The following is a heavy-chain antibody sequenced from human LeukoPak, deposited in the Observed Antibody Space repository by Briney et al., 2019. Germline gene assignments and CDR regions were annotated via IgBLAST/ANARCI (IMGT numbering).Heavy chain of an antibody. CDR1: GYTFTSYG. D-gene: IGHD4-11*01. J-gene: IGHJ4*02. CDR2: ISAYNGNT. V-gene: IGHV1-18*01. Sequence: ASVKVSCKASGYTFTSYGISWVRQAPGQGLEWMGWISAYNGNTNYAQKLQGRVTMTTDTSTSTAYMELSSLRSEDTAVYYCARALSYSNRFDYWGQGTLVTVSS. CDR3: ARALSYSNRFDY.